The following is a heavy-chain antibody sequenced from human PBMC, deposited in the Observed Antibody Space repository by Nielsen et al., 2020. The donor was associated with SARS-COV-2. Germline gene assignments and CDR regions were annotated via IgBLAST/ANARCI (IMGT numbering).Heavy chain of an antibody. CDR1: GFTFNIYA. J-gene: IGHJ3*01. CDR2: VSASGGST. CDR3: AKDGVVRGDALDL. V-gene: IGHV3-23*01. D-gene: IGHD3-10*01. Sequence: GGSLTLSCAASGFTFNIYAMAWVRRAPGRGLQWVTGVSASGGSTYYTDPVKGRFSISRDNAKNTLFLQMHSMRVEDTALYYCAKDGVVRGDALDLWGQGTMVTVSS.